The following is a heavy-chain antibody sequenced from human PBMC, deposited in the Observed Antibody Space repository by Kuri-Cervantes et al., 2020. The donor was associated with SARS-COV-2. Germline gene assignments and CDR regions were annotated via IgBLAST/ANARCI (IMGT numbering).Heavy chain of an antibody. CDR3: ASGYYYAMFDY. J-gene: IGHJ4*02. Sequence: GESLKISCAASGFTFSSYAMSWVRQAPGKGLEWVSAISGSGGSTYYADSVKGRFTISRDNSKNTLYLQMNSLRAEDTAVYYCASGYYYAMFDYWGQGTLVTVSS. CDR1: GFTFSSYA. V-gene: IGHV3-23*01. CDR2: ISGSGGST. D-gene: IGHD3-22*01.